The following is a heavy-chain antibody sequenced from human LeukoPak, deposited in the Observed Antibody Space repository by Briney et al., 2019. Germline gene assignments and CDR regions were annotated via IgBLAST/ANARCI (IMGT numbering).Heavy chain of an antibody. D-gene: IGHD3-22*01. CDR1: GFTISSYW. Sequence: PGGSLRLSCAASGFTISSYWMHWVRQAPGKGPVWVSRISSDGSITNYADSVKGRFTISRDNAKNSLYLQMNSLRAEDTAVYYCVRGGGYDSTHGGYWGQGTLVTVSS. V-gene: IGHV3-74*01. CDR3: VRGGGYDSTHGGY. J-gene: IGHJ4*02. CDR2: ISSDGSIT.